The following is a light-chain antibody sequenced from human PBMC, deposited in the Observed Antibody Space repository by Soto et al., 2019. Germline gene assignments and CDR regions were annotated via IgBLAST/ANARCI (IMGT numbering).Light chain of an antibody. J-gene: IGKJ4*01. CDR1: QSVSSSY. CDR2: DAS. CDR3: QQYGSSPLT. Sequence: EIVLTQSPGTLSLSPVERATLSCRASQSVSSSYLVWHQQKPGQAPRLLIHDASNRATGIPARFSGSGSGTDFTLTISRLEPEDFAVYYCQQYGSSPLTFGGGTKVDIK. V-gene: IGKV3-20*01.